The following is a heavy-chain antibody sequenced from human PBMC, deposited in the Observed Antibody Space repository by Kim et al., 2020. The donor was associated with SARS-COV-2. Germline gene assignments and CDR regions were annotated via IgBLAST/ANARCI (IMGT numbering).Heavy chain of an antibody. Sequence: ASVKVSCKASGYTFTSYGISWVRQAPGQGLEWMGWISAYNGNTNYAQKLQGRVTMTTDTSTSTAYMELRSLRSDDTAVYYCARDIGYCSSTSCLSITGTPSYFDYWGQGTLVTVSS. V-gene: IGHV1-18*01. J-gene: IGHJ4*02. CDR2: ISAYNGNT. D-gene: IGHD2-2*01. CDR1: GYTFTSYG. CDR3: ARDIGYCSSTSCLSITGTPSYFDY.